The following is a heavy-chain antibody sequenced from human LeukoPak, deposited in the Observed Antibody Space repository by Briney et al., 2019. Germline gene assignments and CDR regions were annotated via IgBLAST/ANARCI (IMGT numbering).Heavy chain of an antibody. CDR2: INQSGST. CDR1: GGSFSGYY. V-gene: IGHV4-34*01. D-gene: IGHD3-22*01. J-gene: IGHJ2*01. CDR3: ARVADYYDSSGYDGYFDL. Sequence: SETLSLTCAVYGGSFSGYYWSWIRQPPGKGLEWIGEINQSGSTNYNPSLKSGGTISVDTSKNQFSLKLSSVIAADTAVYYCARVADYYDSSGYDGYFDLWGRGTLVTVSS.